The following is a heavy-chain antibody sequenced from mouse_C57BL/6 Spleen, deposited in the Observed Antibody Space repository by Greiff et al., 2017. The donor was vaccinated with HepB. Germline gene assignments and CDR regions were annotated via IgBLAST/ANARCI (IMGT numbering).Heavy chain of an antibody. Sequence: VQLVESGAELVRPGTSVKVSCKASGYAFTNYLIEWVKQRPGQGLEWIGVINPGSGGTNYNEKFKGKATLTADKSSSTAYMQLSSLTSEDSAVYFCARDEAMDYWGQGTSVTVSS. CDR2: INPGSGGT. J-gene: IGHJ4*01. CDR1: GYAFTNYL. V-gene: IGHV1-54*01. CDR3: ARDEAMDY.